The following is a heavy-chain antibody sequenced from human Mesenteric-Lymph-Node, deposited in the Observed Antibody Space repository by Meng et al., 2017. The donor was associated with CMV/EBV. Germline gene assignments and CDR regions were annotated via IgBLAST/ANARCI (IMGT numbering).Heavy chain of an antibody. V-gene: IGHV3-21*01. Sequence: GESLKISCAASGFTFSSYSMNWVRQAPGKGLEWVSSISSSSSYIYYADSVKGRFTISRDNAKNSLYLQMNSLRAEDTAVYYCARDGYSRPFDYWGQGTLVTVSS. CDR3: ARDGYSRPFDY. J-gene: IGHJ4*02. CDR1: GFTFSSYS. CDR2: ISSSSSYI. D-gene: IGHD5-18*01.